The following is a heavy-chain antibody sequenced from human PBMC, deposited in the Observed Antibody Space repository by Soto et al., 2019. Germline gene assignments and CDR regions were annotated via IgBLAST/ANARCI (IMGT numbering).Heavy chain of an antibody. CDR2: INPNSGGT. V-gene: IGHV1-2*04. Sequence: ASVKVSCKASGYTFTGYDMHWVRQAPGQGLEWMGWINPNSGGTNYAQKFQGWVTMTRDTSISTAYMELSRLRSDDTAVYYCARGPRDYYYYGMDVWGQGTTVTVSS. CDR1: GYTFTGYD. J-gene: IGHJ6*02. CDR3: ARGPRDYYYYGMDV.